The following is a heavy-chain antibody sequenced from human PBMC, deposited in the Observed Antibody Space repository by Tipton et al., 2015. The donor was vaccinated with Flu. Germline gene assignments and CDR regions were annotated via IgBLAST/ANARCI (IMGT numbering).Heavy chain of an antibody. CDR2: IFYSGST. V-gene: IGHV4-59*08. D-gene: IGHD2/OR15-2a*01. CDR3: ARAEIGDFDY. J-gene: IGHJ4*02. CDR1: GGSINNYY. Sequence: TLSLTCTVSGGSINNYYWSWIRQPPGKGLEWIGYIFYSGSTNYNPSLDSRVSISVDTSNNRFSLNLTSVTAADTAVYYCARAEIGDFDYWGQGTLVTVSS.